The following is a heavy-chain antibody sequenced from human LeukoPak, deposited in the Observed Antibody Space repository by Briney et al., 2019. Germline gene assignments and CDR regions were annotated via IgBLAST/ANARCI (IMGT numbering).Heavy chain of an antibody. J-gene: IGHJ4*02. V-gene: IGHV4-4*02. CDR3: ARENDSGYSLNY. Sequence: PSETLSLTCEVSGVSISSGNWWSWVRQPPGEGLEWIGQIYHSGSTNYNPPLKSRVTISVDKSKNHFSLRLSSVTAADTAVYYCARENDSGYSLNYWGQGTLVTVSS. D-gene: IGHD3-22*01. CDR1: GVSISSGNW. CDR2: IYHSGST.